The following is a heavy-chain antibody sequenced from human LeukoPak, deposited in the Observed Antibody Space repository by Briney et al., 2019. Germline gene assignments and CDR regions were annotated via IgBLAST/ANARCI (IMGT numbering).Heavy chain of an antibody. CDR3: ARVGVVVSVRIFDY. V-gene: IGHV3-21*01. J-gene: IGHJ4*02. D-gene: IGHD2-2*01. CDR1: GFTFRSYN. Sequence: PGGSLRLSCAASGFTFRSYNLNWVRQAPGKGLEWVSSISSSSSYIYYADSVKGRFTISRDNAKNTLYLQMNSLRAEDTAVYYCARVGVVVSVRIFDYWGQGTLVTVSS. CDR2: ISSSSSYI.